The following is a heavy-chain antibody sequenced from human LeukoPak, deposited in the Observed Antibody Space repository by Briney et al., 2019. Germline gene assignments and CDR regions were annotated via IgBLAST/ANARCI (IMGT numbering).Heavy chain of an antibody. J-gene: IGHJ4*02. Sequence: PGESLRLSCEGSGFSFRSHAMSWVRQAPGEGLEWVSGISASGDSTHSVDSVKGRFTISRDNSKNTLFLQMNSLRAEDTALYYCAKERGAKVHTDTLDYWGQGTLVTVSS. D-gene: IGHD5-18*01. CDR3: AKERGAKVHTDTLDY. V-gene: IGHV3-23*01. CDR2: ISASGDST. CDR1: GFSFRSHA.